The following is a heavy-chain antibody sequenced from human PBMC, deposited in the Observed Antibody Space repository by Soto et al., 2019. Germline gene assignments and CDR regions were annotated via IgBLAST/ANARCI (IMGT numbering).Heavy chain of an antibody. CDR2: ISYDGSNK. Sequence: QVQLVESGGGVVQPGRSLRLSCAASGFTFSSYAMYWVRQAPGKGLEWVAVISYDGSNKYYADSVKGRFTISRDNSKNPLYLQMNSLRAEDTAVYYCAREGFTILSYWGQGTLVTVSS. CDR3: AREGFTILSY. D-gene: IGHD3-3*01. J-gene: IGHJ4*02. V-gene: IGHV3-30-3*01. CDR1: GFTFSSYA.